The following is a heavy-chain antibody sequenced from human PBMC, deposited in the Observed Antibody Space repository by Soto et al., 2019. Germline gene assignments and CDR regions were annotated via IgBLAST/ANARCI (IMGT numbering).Heavy chain of an antibody. CDR1: GFIFSNCG. V-gene: IGHV3-33*01. CDR2: IWNGGSNK. CDR3: ARGEMGYGSRGSCYTRGGMDV. Sequence: PGGSLRLSCVASGFIFSNCGMHWVRQAPGKGLEWVAAIWNGGSNKYFADSVKGRFTMSRDNSKDTLYLQMNSLRVEDTAVYCCARGEMGYGSRGSCYTRGGMDVWGQGPTVTV. D-gene: IGHD2-15*01. J-gene: IGHJ6*02.